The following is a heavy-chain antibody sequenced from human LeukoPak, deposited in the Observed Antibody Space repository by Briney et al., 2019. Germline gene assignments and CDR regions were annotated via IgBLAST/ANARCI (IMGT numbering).Heavy chain of an antibody. CDR3: ARISRDGYNAYYYYYMDV. V-gene: IGHV5-51*01. CDR2: IYPGDSDT. Sequence: GESLKISCKGSGYSFTSYWIGWVRQMPGKGLEWMGIIYPGDSDTRYSPSFQGQVTISADKSISTAYLQWSSLKAPDTAMYYCARISRDGYNAYYYYYMDVWGKGTMVTVSS. CDR1: GYSFTSYW. J-gene: IGHJ6*03. D-gene: IGHD5-24*01.